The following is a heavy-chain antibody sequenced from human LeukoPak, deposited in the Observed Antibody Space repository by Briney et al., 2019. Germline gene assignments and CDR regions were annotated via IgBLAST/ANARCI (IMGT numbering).Heavy chain of an antibody. V-gene: IGHV4-59*01. Sequence: MTSETLSLTCSVSGGSISSYYWSWIRQPPGKVLEWIGYIYYSGSTNYNPSLKSQVTISLDTSKSQFSLKLTAVTAADTAVYYCAGAPIPYDRSRTDYRFDPWGQGTLVTVAS. J-gene: IGHJ5*02. D-gene: IGHD3-16*01. CDR1: GGSISSYY. CDR2: IYYSGST. CDR3: AGAPIPYDRSRTDYRFDP.